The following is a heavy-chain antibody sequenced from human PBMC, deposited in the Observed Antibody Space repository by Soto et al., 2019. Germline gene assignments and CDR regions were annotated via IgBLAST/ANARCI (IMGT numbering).Heavy chain of an antibody. CDR2: IYHSVST. CDR3: ARVPDYGSGIIYAFDI. J-gene: IGHJ3*02. V-gene: IGHV4-38-2*01. CDR1: GYSISSGDY. Sequence: PSETLSLTCAVSGYSISSGDYWGWIRRPPGEGREWIGSIYHSVSTYYSPSLKSRVTISVDTSKNQFSLKLSSVTAADTAVYYCARVPDYGSGIIYAFDIWGQGTMVTVSS. D-gene: IGHD3-10*01.